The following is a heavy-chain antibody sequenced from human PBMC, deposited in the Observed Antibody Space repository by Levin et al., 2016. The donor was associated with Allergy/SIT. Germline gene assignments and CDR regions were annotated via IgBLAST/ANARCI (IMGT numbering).Heavy chain of an antibody. J-gene: IGHJ5*02. CDR3: ARQYSSGWAQFDP. CDR2: ISVFKGNT. Sequence: WVRQAPGQGLEWMGWISVFKGNTNYAQKFQDRVTMTTDTSTSTAYMELRSLRSDDTAVYYCARQYSSGWAQFDPWGQGTLVTVSS. V-gene: IGHV1-18*01. D-gene: IGHD6-19*01.